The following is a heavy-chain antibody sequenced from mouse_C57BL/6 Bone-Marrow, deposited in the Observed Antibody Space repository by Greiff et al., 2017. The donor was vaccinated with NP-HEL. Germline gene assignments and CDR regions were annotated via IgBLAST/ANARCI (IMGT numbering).Heavy chain of an antibody. J-gene: IGHJ2*01. CDR2: INPSNGGT. Sequence: QVQLKQPGTELVKPGASVKLSCKASGYTFTSYWMHWVKQRPGQGLEWIGNINPSNGGTNYNEKFKSKATLTVDKSSSTAYMQLSSLTSEDSAVYYCATISYDYDGDYFDYWGQGTTLTVSS. CDR3: ATISYDYDGDYFDY. D-gene: IGHD2-4*01. CDR1: GYTFTSYW. V-gene: IGHV1-53*01.